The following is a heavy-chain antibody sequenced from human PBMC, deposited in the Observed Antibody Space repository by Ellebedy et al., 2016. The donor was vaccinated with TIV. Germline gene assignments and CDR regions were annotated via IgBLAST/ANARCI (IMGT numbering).Heavy chain of an antibody. CDR1: GGSFSGYY. D-gene: IGHD6-19*01. CDR3: ARARGGGGWETNYYYYYGMDV. Sequence: SETLSLTCAVYGGSFSGYYWSWIRQPPGKGLEWIGEINHSGSTNYNPSLKSRVTVSVDTSKNQFSLKLSSVTAADTAVYYCARARGGGGWETNYYYYYGMDVWGQGTTVTVSS. CDR2: INHSGST. J-gene: IGHJ6*02. V-gene: IGHV4-34*01.